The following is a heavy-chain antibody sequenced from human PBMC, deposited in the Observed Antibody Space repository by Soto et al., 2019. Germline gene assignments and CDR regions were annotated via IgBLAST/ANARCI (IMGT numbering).Heavy chain of an antibody. D-gene: IGHD5-18*01. V-gene: IGHV1-46*03. Sequence: ASLKVSCKASGYTFASYYMNWVRQAPGQGLEWMGIIYPSDCSTSYGPNFQGRVTMTADTSTSTAYLELSSLRSEDTAMYYCALPRGVDTAIVQGYYFDYWGQGTLVTVSS. CDR3: ALPRGVDTAIVQGYYFDY. CDR2: IYPSDCST. CDR1: GYTFASYY. J-gene: IGHJ4*02.